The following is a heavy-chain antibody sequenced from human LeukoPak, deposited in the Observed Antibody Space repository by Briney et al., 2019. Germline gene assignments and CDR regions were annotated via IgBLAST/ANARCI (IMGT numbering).Heavy chain of an antibody. Sequence: SETLSLTCTVSGGSISSSSYYWGWIRQPPGKGLEWLGSIYYSGSTYYNPSLKSRVTISVDTSKNQFSLKLSSVTAADTAVYYCASYYCSSTSCRRGDFDYWGQGTLVTVSS. V-gene: IGHV4-39*01. CDR3: ASYYCSSTSCRRGDFDY. D-gene: IGHD2-2*01. J-gene: IGHJ4*02. CDR1: GGSISSSSYY. CDR2: IYYSGST.